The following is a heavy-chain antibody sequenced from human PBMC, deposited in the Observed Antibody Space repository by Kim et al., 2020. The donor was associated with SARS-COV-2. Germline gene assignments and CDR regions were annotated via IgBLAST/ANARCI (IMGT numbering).Heavy chain of an antibody. V-gene: IGHV3-21*01. J-gene: IGHJ4*02. CDR1: GFTFSSYS. D-gene: IGHD6-13*01. CDR3: ASLEQQLANFDY. Sequence: GGSLRLSCAASGFTFSSYSMNWVRQAPGKGLEWVSSISSSSSYIYYADSVKGRFTISRDNAKNSLYLQMNSLRAEDTAVYYCASLEQQLANFDYWGLGTLVTVSS. CDR2: ISSSSSYI.